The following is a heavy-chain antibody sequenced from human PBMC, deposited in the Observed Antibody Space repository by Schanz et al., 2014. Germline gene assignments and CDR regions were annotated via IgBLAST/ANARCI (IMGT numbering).Heavy chain of an antibody. CDR2: ISVYTGNT. Sequence: QIQLVQSGPEVKKPGASVRVSCKASGYTFTTYAMSWVRQAPGQGLEWVGWISVYTGNTKYGQKVQGRVTMTADTSTNTAYMELRSLRSDDTAVYYCAKQIHYDILTVTRNWGQGTLVTVSS. D-gene: IGHD3-9*01. V-gene: IGHV1-18*01. CDR3: AKQIHYDILTVTRN. CDR1: GYTFTTYA. J-gene: IGHJ4*02.